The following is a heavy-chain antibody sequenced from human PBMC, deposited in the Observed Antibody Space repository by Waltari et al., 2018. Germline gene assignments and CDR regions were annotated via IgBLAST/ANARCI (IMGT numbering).Heavy chain of an antibody. CDR3: ARDVYESTVTSFYYYGMDV. CDR2: IWYDGSNK. J-gene: IGHJ6*02. Sequence: QVQLVESGGGVVQPGRSLRLSCAASGFTFNNYGIHWVRQTPGKGLEWVAVIWYDGSNKFYRDSVKGRFTISRDNSKNTLYLQMNSLRAEDTAVYYCARDVYESTVTSFYYYGMDVWGQGTTVTVSS. D-gene: IGHD4-17*01. CDR1: GFTFNNYG. V-gene: IGHV3-33*01.